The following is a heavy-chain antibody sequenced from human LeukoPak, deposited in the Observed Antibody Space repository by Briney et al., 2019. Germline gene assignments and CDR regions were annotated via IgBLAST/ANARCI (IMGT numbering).Heavy chain of an antibody. D-gene: IGHD3-9*01. CDR3: ARDPYDILTGYYTEYYYYGMDV. CDR1: GGSISSGDYY. Sequence: SQTLSLTCTVSGGSISSGDYYWSWIRQPPGKGLEWIGYIYYSGSTYYNPSLKSRATISVDTSKNQFSLKLSSVTAADTAVYYCARDPYDILTGYYTEYYYYGMDVWGQGTTVTVSS. J-gene: IGHJ6*02. CDR2: IYYSGST. V-gene: IGHV4-30-4*01.